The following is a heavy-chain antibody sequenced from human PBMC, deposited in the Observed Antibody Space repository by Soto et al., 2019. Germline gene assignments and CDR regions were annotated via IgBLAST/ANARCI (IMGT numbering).Heavy chain of an antibody. D-gene: IGHD6-6*01. Sequence: QVQLQESGPGLVKPSQTLSLTCTVSGGSISSGGYYWSWIRQHPGKGLEWIGYIYYSGSTYYNSSLKSRVTISVDTSKNQFSLKLSSVTAADTAVYYCARVIPPEQLGWYFDLWGRGTLVTVSS. CDR1: GGSISSGGYY. J-gene: IGHJ2*01. CDR3: ARVIPPEQLGWYFDL. CDR2: IYYSGST. V-gene: IGHV4-31*03.